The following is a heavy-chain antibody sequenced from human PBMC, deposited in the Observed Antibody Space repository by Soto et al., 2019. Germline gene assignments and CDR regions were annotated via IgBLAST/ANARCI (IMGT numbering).Heavy chain of an antibody. D-gene: IGHD1-26*01. CDR2: ISYRGDT. Sequence: QVQLQESGPGLVKPSETLSLTCTVSGDSVSSRNYHWTWIRQPPGKGLEWIGYISYRGDTNYNPSLKSRVTISMDTSKNQFSLKLNSVTAADTAVYHCANYRRAVPHYDMDVWGQGTTVTVSS. CDR3: ANYRRAVPHYDMDV. J-gene: IGHJ6*02. V-gene: IGHV4-61*01. CDR1: GDSVSSRNYH.